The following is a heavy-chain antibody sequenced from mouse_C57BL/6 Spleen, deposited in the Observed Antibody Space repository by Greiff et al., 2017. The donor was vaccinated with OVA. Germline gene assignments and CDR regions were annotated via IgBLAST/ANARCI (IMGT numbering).Heavy chain of an antibody. CDR2: IDPSDSYT. D-gene: IGHD4-1*01. J-gene: IGHJ4*01. CDR1: GYTFTSYW. CDR3: ARLGRAMDY. Sequence: QVQLKQPGAELVRPGTSVKLSCKASGYTFTSYWMHWVKQRPGQGLEWIGVIDPSDSYTNYNQKFKGKATLTVDTSSSTAYMQLSSLTSEDSAVYYCARLGRAMDYWGQGTSVTVSS. V-gene: IGHV1-59*01.